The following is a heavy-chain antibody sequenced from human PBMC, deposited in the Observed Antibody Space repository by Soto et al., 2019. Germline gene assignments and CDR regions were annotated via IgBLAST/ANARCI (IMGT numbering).Heavy chain of an antibody. J-gene: IGHJ6*02. CDR1: GFTFSSYG. Sequence: GGSLRLSCAASGFTFSSYGMHWVRQAPGKGLEWVAVIWYDGSNKYYADSVKGRFTISRDNSKNTLYLQMNSLRAEDTAVYYCASLPYYGSGSSRYYYGMDVWGQGT. V-gene: IGHV3-33*01. D-gene: IGHD3-10*01. CDR2: IWYDGSNK. CDR3: ASLPYYGSGSSRYYYGMDV.